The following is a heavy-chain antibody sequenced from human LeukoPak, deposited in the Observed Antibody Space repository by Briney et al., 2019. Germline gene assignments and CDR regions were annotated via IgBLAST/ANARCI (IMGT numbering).Heavy chain of an antibody. CDR1: GFTFSSYA. Sequence: GGSLRLSCAASGFTFSSYAMSWVREAPGKGLDWFSAISGSGGNTYYADSVKGRFTISRDNSKNTLYLQMNSLRAEDTAVYYCAKDQYGGNPQYYFDYWGQGTLVTVSS. D-gene: IGHD4-23*01. CDR2: ISGSGGNT. J-gene: IGHJ4*02. CDR3: AKDQYGGNPQYYFDY. V-gene: IGHV3-23*01.